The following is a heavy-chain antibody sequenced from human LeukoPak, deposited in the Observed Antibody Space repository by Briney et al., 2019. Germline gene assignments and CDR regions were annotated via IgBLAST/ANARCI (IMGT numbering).Heavy chain of an antibody. CDR1: GGSISSGGYY. CDR2: IYYSGSP. J-gene: IGHJ3*02. Sequence: TLSLTCTVSGGSISSGGYYWSWIRQHPGNGLEWIGYIYYSGSPYYNPSLKSRVTISVDTSKNQFSLKLSSVTAADTAVYYCARDPPYYDSSGRDDAFDIWGQGTMVTVSS. D-gene: IGHD3-22*01. CDR3: ARDPPYYDSSGRDDAFDI. V-gene: IGHV4-31*03.